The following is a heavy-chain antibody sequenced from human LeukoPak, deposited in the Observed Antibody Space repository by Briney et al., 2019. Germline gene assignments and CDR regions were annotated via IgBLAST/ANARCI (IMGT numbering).Heavy chain of an antibody. CDR3: ARLVSTVTTVFDY. CDR2: IYYSGST. V-gene: IGHV4-59*01. D-gene: IGHD4-17*01. Sequence: SETLSLTCTVSSGSMSSYYWSCLRQPPGKGLEWFGYIYYSGSTNYNPSLKSRVTISVDTSKNQFSLKLSSVTAADTAVYYCARLVSTVTTVFDYWGQGTLVTVSS. CDR1: SGSMSSYY. J-gene: IGHJ4*02.